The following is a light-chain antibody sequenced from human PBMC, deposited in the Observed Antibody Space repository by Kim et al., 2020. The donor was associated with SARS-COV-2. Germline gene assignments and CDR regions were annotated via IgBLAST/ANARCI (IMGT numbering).Light chain of an antibody. CDR2: SNN. CDR3: AAWDDSLNGFYV. CDR1: GSNIGSNT. J-gene: IGLJ1*01. Sequence: ELTQPPSASGTPGQRVTISCSGSGSNIGSNTVNWYQQLPGTAPKLLIYSNNQRPSGVPDRFSGSKSGTSASLAISGLQSEDEADYYCAAWDDSLNGFYVFGTGTKVTVL. V-gene: IGLV1-44*01.